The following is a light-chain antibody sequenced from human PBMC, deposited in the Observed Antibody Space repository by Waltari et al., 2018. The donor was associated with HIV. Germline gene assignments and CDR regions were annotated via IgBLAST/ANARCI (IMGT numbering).Light chain of an antibody. Sequence: QARLTQPPSVSEDLGQTATFTCTGNNANARYYGVVWQKQHRGHPPKVIFYRNRVRPPGIPMRFSASRSGNTASLTIAGLLAEDEADYYCAAWDTSLNGWVFGGGIQLTVL. CDR2: RNR. CDR1: NANARYYG. J-gene: IGLJ3*02. CDR3: AAWDTSLNGWV. V-gene: IGLV10-54*01.